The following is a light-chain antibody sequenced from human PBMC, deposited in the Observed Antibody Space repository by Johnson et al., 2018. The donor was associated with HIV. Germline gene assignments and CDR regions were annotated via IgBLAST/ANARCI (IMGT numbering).Light chain of an antibody. CDR1: SSNIGNDS. CDR3: GTWDSSLRARV. J-gene: IGLJ1*01. V-gene: IGLV1-51*02. Sequence: QSVLTQPPSVSAAPGQRVTISCSGSSSNIGNDSVSWYQQLPGTAPELLIYENNRRPSGIPDRFSGSTSGTSATLVITGLQTGDEADYYCGTWDSSLRARVFGTGTKVTVL. CDR2: ENN.